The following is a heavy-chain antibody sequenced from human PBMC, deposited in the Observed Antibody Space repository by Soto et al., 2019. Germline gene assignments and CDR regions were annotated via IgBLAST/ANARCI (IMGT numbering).Heavy chain of an antibody. CDR3: TTKSGIFGVVPTTGGDY. CDR2: IKSKTDGGTT. V-gene: IGHV3-15*01. D-gene: IGHD3-3*01. J-gene: IGHJ4*02. CDR1: GFTFSNAW. Sequence: EVQLVESGGGLVKPGGSLRLSCAASGFTFSNAWMSWVRQAPGKGLEWVGRIKSKTDGGTTDYAAPVKGRFTISRDDSKNTLYLQMNSLKTEDTAVYYCTTKSGIFGVVPTTGGDYWGQGTLVTVSS.